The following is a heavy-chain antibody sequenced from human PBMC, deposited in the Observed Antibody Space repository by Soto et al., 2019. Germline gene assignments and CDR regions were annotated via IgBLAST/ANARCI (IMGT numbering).Heavy chain of an antibody. D-gene: IGHD6-19*01. CDR1: GDSISSNRW. CDR2: IYHNGNT. J-gene: IGHJ4*02. V-gene: IGHV4-4*02. Sequence: QVQLQESGPGLVKPSGTLSLTCAVSGDSISSNRWWTWVRQPPGKGLEWIGEIYHNGNTNYNTSLKSRVTISVDKSKNQFSLKLNSVTAADTAIYYCGDPPSAFWGQGTLVTVSS. CDR3: GDPPSAF.